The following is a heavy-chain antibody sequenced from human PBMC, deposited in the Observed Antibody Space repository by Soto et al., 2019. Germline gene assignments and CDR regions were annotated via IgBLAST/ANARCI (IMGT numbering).Heavy chain of an antibody. D-gene: IGHD2-2*02. V-gene: IGHV1-18*04. CDR1: GYTFTSYG. J-gene: IGHJ6*02. CDR3: ARDGRVPAAIPDYYYYGMDV. Sequence: QVQLVQSGAEVKKPGASVKVSCKASGYTFTSYGISWVRQAPGQGLEWMGWISAYNGNTNYAQKLQGRVTMTPDTSTSTAYMELRSLRSDDTAVYYCARDGRVPAAIPDYYYYGMDVWGQGTTVTVSS. CDR2: ISAYNGNT.